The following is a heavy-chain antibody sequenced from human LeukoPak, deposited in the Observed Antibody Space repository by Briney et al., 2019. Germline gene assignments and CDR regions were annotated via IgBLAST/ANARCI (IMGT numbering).Heavy chain of an antibody. J-gene: IGHJ4*02. CDR1: GFTFSSYS. V-gene: IGHV3-48*04. CDR3: ARDESFYSSSWYDY. D-gene: IGHD6-13*01. Sequence: GGSLRLSCAASGFTFSSYSMNWVRQAPGKGQEWVSYISSSSSTIYYADSVKGRFTISRDNAKNSLYLQMNSLRAEDTAVYYCARDESFYSSSWYDYWGQGTLVTVSS. CDR2: ISSSSSTI.